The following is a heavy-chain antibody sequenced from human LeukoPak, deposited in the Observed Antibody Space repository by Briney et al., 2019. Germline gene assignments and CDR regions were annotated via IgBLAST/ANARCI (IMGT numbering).Heavy chain of an antibody. CDR3: AREGYTQGYYYYMDV. CDR2: INSNGGST. Sequence: GGSLRLSCVASGFTFSSYAMHWVRQAPGKGLEYVSGINSNGGSTHYANSVKGRFTISRDNSKHTLYLQMGSLRAEDTAVYYCAREGYTQGYYYYMDVWGKGTTVTVSS. V-gene: IGHV3-64*01. D-gene: IGHD2-2*02. CDR1: GFTFSSYA. J-gene: IGHJ6*03.